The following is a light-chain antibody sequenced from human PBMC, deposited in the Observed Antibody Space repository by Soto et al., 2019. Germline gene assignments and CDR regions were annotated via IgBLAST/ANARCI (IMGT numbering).Light chain of an antibody. V-gene: IGLV2-8*01. Sequence: QSALTQPPSASGSPGQSVTISCTGTSSDVGAYNYVSWYQQLPGKAPKFIIYEVSKRRSGVPDRFSGSKSGNTPPLTVSGLQDEDKADCYCTSYAGTYCFVYVFGPGTKDTVL. CDR1: SSDVGAYNY. CDR3: TSYAGTYCFVYV. CDR2: EVS. J-gene: IGLJ1*01.